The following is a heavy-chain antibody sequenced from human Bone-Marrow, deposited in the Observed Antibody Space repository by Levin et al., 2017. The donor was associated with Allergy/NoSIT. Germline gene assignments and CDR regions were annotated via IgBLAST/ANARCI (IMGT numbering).Heavy chain of an antibody. CDR3: AKGVIMITFGGVISKPHNAFDS. V-gene: IGHV3-23*01. CDR2: ISGSGGST. CDR1: GFTFSSYA. Sequence: PGGSLRLSCAASGFTFSSYAMSWVRQAPGKGLEWVSAISGSGGSTYYADSVKGRFTISRDNSKNTLYLQMNSLRAEDTAVYYCAKGVIMITFGGVISKPHNAFDSWGQGTMVTVSS. J-gene: IGHJ3*02. D-gene: IGHD3-16*02.